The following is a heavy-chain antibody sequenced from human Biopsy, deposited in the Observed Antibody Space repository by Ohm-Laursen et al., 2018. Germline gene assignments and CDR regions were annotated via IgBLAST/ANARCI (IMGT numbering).Heavy chain of an antibody. CDR2: VNPKSGDT. CDR1: TYTFTDYH. Sequence: ASVKVSCNGPTYTFTDYHIHWVRQAPGQGLEWMGWVNPKSGDTNSAQKFHGRVSFTADTSISTAYLEPNKLRSDDTAVYFCARNQDGLNWNYLDYWGQGTLVTVSS. D-gene: IGHD3-3*01. V-gene: IGHV1-2*02. J-gene: IGHJ4*02. CDR3: ARNQDGLNWNYLDY.